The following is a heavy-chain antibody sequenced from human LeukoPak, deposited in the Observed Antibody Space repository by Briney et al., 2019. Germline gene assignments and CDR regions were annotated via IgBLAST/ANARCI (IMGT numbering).Heavy chain of an antibody. V-gene: IGHV7-4-1*02. CDR2: INTNTGNP. J-gene: IGHJ4*02. CDR1: GYTFTSYA. CDR3: AREVLRRHSYGSYDY. D-gene: IGHD5-18*01. Sequence: RASVKVSCKASGYTFTSYAMNWVRQAPGQGLEWMGWINTNTGNPTYAQGFTGRFVFSLDTSVSTAYLQISSLKAEDTAVYYCAREVLRRHSYGSYDYWGQGTLVTVSS.